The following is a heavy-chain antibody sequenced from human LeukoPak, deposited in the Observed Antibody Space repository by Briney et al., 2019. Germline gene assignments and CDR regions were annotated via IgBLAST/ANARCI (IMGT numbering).Heavy chain of an antibody. CDR2: INPNSGGT. CDR3: ARDRLSGIDYYDSSGYLSALDY. Sequence: GASVKVSCKASGYTFTDYFMHWVRQAPGQGLEWMGWINPNSGGTNYAQKFQGRVTMTRDTSISTAYMELSRLRSDDTAVYYCARDRLSGIDYYDSSGYLSALDYWGQGTLVTVSS. J-gene: IGHJ4*02. D-gene: IGHD3-22*01. V-gene: IGHV1-2*02. CDR1: GYTFTDYF.